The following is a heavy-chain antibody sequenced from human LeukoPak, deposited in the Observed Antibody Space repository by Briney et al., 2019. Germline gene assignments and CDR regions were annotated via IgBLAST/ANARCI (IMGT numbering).Heavy chain of an antibody. D-gene: IGHD4-17*01. CDR2: ISGSGDTT. CDR1: GFTFSSYS. Sequence: GGSLRLSRTASGFTFSSYSMSWVRQGPGTGLEWVSAISGSGDTTFYADSVKGRFTIYRDNSKKTLYLQVNSLRAEDTAVYFCAKELTTERTPGVDSWGQGTLVTVS. CDR3: AKELTTERTPGVDS. J-gene: IGHJ4*02. V-gene: IGHV3-23*01.